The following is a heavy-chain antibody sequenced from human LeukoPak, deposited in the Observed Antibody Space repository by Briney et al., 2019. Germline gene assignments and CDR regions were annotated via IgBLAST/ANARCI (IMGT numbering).Heavy chain of an antibody. CDR1: GYTFTGYY. Sequence: GASVKASCKASGYTFTGYYIHWMRQAPGQGLEWMGKINPSGGSTSYAQKFQGRVTMTRDTSTSTVYMELSSLRSEDTAVYYCARTIVDGGTNFWGQGTLVTVSS. CDR2: INPSGGST. V-gene: IGHV1-46*01. D-gene: IGHD2-15*01. CDR3: ARTIVDGGTNF. J-gene: IGHJ4*02.